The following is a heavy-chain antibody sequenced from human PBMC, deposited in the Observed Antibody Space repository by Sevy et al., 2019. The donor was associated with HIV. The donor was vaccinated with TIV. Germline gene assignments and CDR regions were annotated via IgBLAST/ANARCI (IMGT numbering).Heavy chain of an antibody. CDR1: GYTFTGYY. V-gene: IGHV1-2*02. D-gene: IGHD6-19*01. CDR2: INPNSGGT. Sequence: ASVKVSCKASGYTFTGYYMHWVRQAPGQGLEWMGWINPNSGGTNYAQKFQGRVTMTRDTSISTAYMELSRLRSDDTAVYYCAREGAAIAVAGTLGNAFDIWGQGTMVTVSS. CDR3: AREGAAIAVAGTLGNAFDI. J-gene: IGHJ3*02.